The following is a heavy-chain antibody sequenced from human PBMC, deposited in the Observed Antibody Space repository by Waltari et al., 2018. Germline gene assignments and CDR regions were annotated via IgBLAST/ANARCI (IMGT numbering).Heavy chain of an antibody. CDR1: GYIFTTYW. Sequence: EVRLVQSGAKVQKPGESLKISCQVSGYIFTTYWLGWVRQRPGKGLEWMGTLYPGDSDAIYSPAVQVQVTSSADNSTTTAYRQWSGLKASDTAMYYCARLSGSVVVLVGGSDWSFDYWGQGTLVTVAS. CDR3: ARLSGSVVVLVGGSDWSFDY. CDR2: LYPGDSDA. J-gene: IGHJ4*02. V-gene: IGHV5-51*01. D-gene: IGHD1-1*01.